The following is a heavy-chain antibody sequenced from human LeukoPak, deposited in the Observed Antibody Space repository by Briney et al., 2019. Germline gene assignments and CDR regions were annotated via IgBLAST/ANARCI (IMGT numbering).Heavy chain of an antibody. CDR3: AKDLAVGTSPRVYAFDV. CDR1: GFTFSDYA. Sequence: PGRSLRLSCAASGFTFSDYAIHWVRQVPGKGLHWVGGSSWNSGTIAYGESVKGRATISRDNARNSLYLEVNSLRVEDTALYYCAKDLAVGTSPRVYAFDVWGQGSWVTVSS. D-gene: IGHD1/OR15-1a*01. V-gene: IGHV3-9*01. J-gene: IGHJ3*01. CDR2: SSWNSGTI.